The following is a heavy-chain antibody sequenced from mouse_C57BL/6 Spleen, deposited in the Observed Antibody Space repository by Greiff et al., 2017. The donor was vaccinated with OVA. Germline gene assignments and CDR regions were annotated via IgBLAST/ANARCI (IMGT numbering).Heavy chain of an antibody. CDR3: ASPPESPFAY. CDR2: IYPGDGDT. Sequence: QVQLQQSGPELVKPGASVKISCKASGYAFSSSWMNWVKQRPGKGLEWIGRIYPGDGDTNYNGKFKGKATLTADKSSSTAYMQLSSLTSEDSAVYFCASPPESPFAYWGQGTLVTVSA. CDR1: GYAFSSSW. V-gene: IGHV1-82*01. J-gene: IGHJ3*01.